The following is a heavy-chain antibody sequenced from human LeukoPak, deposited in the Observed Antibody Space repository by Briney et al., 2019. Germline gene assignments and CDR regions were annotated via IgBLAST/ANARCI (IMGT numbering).Heavy chain of an antibody. CDR1: GYTFTSYG. V-gene: IGHV1-18*01. Sequence: ASVKVSCTASGYTFTSYGISWVRQAPGQGLEWMGWISAYNGNTNYAQKLQGRVTMTTDTSTSTAYMELRSLRSDDTAVYYCARDRAGYSSSWYADYWGQGTLVTVSS. CDR2: ISAYNGNT. D-gene: IGHD6-13*01. CDR3: ARDRAGYSSSWYADY. J-gene: IGHJ4*02.